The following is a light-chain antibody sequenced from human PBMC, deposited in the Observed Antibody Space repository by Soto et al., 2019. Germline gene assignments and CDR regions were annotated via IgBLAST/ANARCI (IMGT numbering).Light chain of an antibody. V-gene: IGLV2-14*01. J-gene: IGLJ1*01. CDR3: SSYTTSNTLV. Sequence: QSALTQPASVSGSPGQSITISCTGTSSDVGDYKYVSCYQKHPGKAPKALIYEVSNRPSGVSNRFSGSKSGNTASLTISGFQAEDEADYYCSSYTTSNTLVFGPGTKVTVL. CDR1: SSDVGDYKY. CDR2: EVS.